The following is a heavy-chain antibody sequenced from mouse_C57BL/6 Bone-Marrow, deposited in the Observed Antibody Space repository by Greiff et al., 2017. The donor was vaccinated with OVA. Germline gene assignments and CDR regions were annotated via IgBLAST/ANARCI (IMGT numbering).Heavy chain of an antibody. D-gene: IGHD2-3*01. CDR2: IYPGDGDT. Sequence: QVQLQQSGPELVKPGASVKISCKASGYAFSSSWMNWVKQRPGKGLEWIGRIYPGDGDTNYTGKFKGKATLTADKSSSTAYMQLSSLTSEDSSVYFWARHEDGYYASYFDYWGQGTTLTVSS. V-gene: IGHV1-82*01. CDR1: GYAFSSSW. J-gene: IGHJ2*01. CDR3: ARHEDGYYASYFDY.